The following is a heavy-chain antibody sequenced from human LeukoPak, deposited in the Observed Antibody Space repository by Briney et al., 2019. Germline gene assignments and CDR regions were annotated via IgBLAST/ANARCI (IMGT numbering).Heavy chain of an antibody. J-gene: IGHJ4*02. Sequence: ASVKVSCKASGYTFTSYGISWVRQAPGQGLEWMGWISAYNGNTNYAQKLQGRVTMTTDTSTSTAYMELRSLRSDDTAVYYCARATHWSGYYTGIDYWGQGTLVTVSS. V-gene: IGHV1-18*01. CDR2: ISAYNGNT. CDR3: ARATHWSGYYTGIDY. CDR1: GYTFTSYG. D-gene: IGHD3-3*01.